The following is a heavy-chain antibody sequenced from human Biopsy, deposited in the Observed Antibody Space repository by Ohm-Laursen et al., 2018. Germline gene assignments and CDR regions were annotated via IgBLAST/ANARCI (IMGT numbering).Heavy chain of an antibody. J-gene: IGHJ4*02. Sequence: SLRLSCAASGLSIGTNYMTWVRQAPGKGLDWVSIIFAGGGRTYYADSVKGRFTISRDISENTVSLQMNSLRAEDTAVYYCARTIMVAGVILNYFDYWGQGTLVTVSS. V-gene: IGHV3-53*01. CDR1: GLSIGTNY. CDR3: ARTIMVAGVILNYFDY. CDR2: IFAGGGRT. D-gene: IGHD3-10*01.